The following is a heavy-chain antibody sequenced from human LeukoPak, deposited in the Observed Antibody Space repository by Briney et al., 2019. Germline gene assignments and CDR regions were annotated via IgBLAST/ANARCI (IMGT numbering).Heavy chain of an antibody. CDR3: AKVALTTVVTPVGAFDI. D-gene: IGHD4-23*01. CDR2: IYRDDSS. Sequence: GGSLRLSCAASGFTVTTNYMSWVRQAPGKGLEWVSVIYRDDSSYYADSVKGRFTISRGNSKNTLYLQMNSLRAEDTAVYYCAKVALTTVVTPVGAFDIWGQGTMVTVSS. V-gene: IGHV3-53*01. CDR1: GFTVTTNY. J-gene: IGHJ3*02.